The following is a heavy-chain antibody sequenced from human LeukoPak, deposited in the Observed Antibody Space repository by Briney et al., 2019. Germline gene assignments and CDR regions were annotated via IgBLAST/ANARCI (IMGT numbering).Heavy chain of an antibody. Sequence: PSETLSLTCTVSGGSISSYYWSWIRQPPGKGLEWIGYIYYSGSTNYNPSLKSRVTISVETSKNQYSLKLSSVTAADTVVYYCARYSSYWSFDYWGQGTLVTVSS. CDR1: GGSISSYY. D-gene: IGHD6-19*01. CDR2: IYYSGST. CDR3: ARYSSYWSFDY. V-gene: IGHV4-59*01. J-gene: IGHJ4*02.